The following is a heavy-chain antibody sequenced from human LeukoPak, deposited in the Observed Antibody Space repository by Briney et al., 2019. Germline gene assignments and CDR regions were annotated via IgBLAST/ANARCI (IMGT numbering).Heavy chain of an antibody. CDR3: ARGGGYSYGEVDY. Sequence: GGSLRLSCAASGFTFSTLAMIWVRQPPGKGLEWVSSIFPSGGEIHYADSVKGRFTISRDNAKNSLYLQMNSLRAEDTAVYYCARGGGYSYGEVDYWGQGTLVTVSS. V-gene: IGHV3-21*01. CDR1: GFTFSTLA. D-gene: IGHD5-18*01. J-gene: IGHJ4*02. CDR2: IFPSGGEI.